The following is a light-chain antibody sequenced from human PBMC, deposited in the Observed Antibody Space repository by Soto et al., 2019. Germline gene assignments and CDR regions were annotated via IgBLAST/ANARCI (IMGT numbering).Light chain of an antibody. CDR2: GAS. CDR1: QSVSSN. V-gene: IGKV3-15*01. Sequence: EIVMTQSPATLSVSPGEXATLSCRASQSVSSNLAWYQQKPGQAPRLLIYGASTRATGIPARFSGSGSGTEFTLTISSLQSEDFAVYYCQQYNNWPITFGQGTRLEIK. J-gene: IGKJ5*01. CDR3: QQYNNWPIT.